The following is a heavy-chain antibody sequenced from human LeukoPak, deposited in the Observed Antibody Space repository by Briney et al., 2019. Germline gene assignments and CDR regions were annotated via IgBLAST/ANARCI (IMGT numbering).Heavy chain of an antibody. D-gene: IGHD6-13*01. CDR3: ARGYSCSWYLSTYYYYGMDV. V-gene: IGHV1-8*01. J-gene: IGHJ6*02. CDR1: VYTFTSYD. CDR2: MSPNSGNT. Sequence: ASVKVSCKVSVYTFTSYDINWVRQATGQGLEWMGWMSPNSGNTGYAQKFQGRVTMTRNTSISTAYMELSSLRSEDTAVYYCARGYSCSWYLSTYYYYGMDVWGQGTTVTVSS.